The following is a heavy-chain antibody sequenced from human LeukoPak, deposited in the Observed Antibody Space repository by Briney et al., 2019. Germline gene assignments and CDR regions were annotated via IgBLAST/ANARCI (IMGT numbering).Heavy chain of an antibody. D-gene: IGHD6-6*01. V-gene: IGHV3-21*01. J-gene: IGHJ4*02. Sequence: GGSLRLSCAASGFTFSDYSMNWVRQAPGKGLEWVSSISGSSSYIYYADSVKGRFTISRDNAKNSLYLQMNSLRAEDTAVYYCARDEIVGQQLVRGSGYYFDYWGQGTLVTVSS. CDR1: GFTFSDYS. CDR3: ARDEIVGQQLVRGSGYYFDY. CDR2: ISGSSSYI.